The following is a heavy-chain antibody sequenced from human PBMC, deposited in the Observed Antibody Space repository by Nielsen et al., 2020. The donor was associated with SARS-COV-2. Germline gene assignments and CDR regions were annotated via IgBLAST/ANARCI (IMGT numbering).Heavy chain of an antibody. CDR1: GGSVSSGSYY. CDR3: ARSYGDYVPFDY. CDR2: IYYSGST. Sequence: SETLFLTCTVSGGSVSSGSYYWSWIRQPPGKGLEWIGYIYYSGSTNYNPSLKSRVTISVDTSKNQFSLKLSSVTAADTAVYYCARSYGDYVPFDYWGQGTLVTVSS. D-gene: IGHD4-17*01. V-gene: IGHV4-61*01. J-gene: IGHJ4*02.